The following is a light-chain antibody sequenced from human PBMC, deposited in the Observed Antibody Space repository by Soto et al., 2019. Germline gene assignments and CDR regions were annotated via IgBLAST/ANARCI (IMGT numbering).Light chain of an antibody. V-gene: IGKV3-20*01. CDR1: QSVSSN. CDR3: QVYGPSPPIT. CDR2: GAS. Sequence: EIVMTQSPVTLSVSPGERATLSCSASQSVSSNLAWYQQKPGQAPRLLIYGASSRATGIPDRFSGSGSGADFTLTISRLEPEDFAVYYCQVYGPSPPITFGQGTRLEIK. J-gene: IGKJ5*01.